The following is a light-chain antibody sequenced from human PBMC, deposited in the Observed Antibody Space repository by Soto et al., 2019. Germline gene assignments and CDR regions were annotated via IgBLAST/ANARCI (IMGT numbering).Light chain of an antibody. CDR1: QSVSSSY. J-gene: IGKJ1*01. Sequence: EIVLTQSPGTLSLSPGERATLSCRASQSVSSSYLAWYQQKPGQAPRLLIYGAATRAAGIPARFSGRGSGTEFTLTISSLQSEDFGVYYCQQYNNWPQTFGQGTKVDIK. CDR2: GAA. CDR3: QQYNNWPQT. V-gene: IGKV3-15*01.